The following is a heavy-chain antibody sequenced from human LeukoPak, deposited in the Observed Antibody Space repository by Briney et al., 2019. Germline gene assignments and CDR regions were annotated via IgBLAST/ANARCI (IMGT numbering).Heavy chain of an antibody. V-gene: IGHV3-23*01. J-gene: IGHJ5*02. CDR2: ISGSGGST. D-gene: IGHD1-7*01. Sequence: GGSLRLSCAASGFTFSSYAMSWVRQSPGKGLEWVSAISGSGGSTYYADSVKGRFTISRDNSKNTLYLEVKSLRAGDTAVYYCAKGPELGWFDPWGQGTLVTVSS. CDR3: AKGPELGWFDP. CDR1: GFTFSSYA.